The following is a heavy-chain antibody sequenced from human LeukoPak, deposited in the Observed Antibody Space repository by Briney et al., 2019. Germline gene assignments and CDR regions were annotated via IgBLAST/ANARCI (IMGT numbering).Heavy chain of an antibody. J-gene: IGHJ4*02. D-gene: IGHD6-19*01. Sequence: PGGSLRLSCAASGFTFSSYEMNWVRQAPGKGLEWVSYISSSGSTIYYADSVKGRFTISRDNAKNSLYLQMNSLRAEDTAVYYCARDRGIAVAGTDYWGQGTLVTVSS. CDR1: GFTFSSYE. CDR2: ISSSGSTI. CDR3: ARDRGIAVAGTDY. V-gene: IGHV3-48*03.